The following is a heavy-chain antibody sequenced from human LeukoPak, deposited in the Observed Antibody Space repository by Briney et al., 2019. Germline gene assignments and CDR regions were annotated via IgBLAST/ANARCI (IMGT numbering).Heavy chain of an antibody. D-gene: IGHD6-13*01. CDR2: ISYDGSNK. V-gene: IGHV3-30-3*01. CDR1: GFTFSSYA. J-gene: IGHJ3*02. CDR3: ARDSRLYSSSWYDGGRAFDI. Sequence: PGRSLRLSCAASGFTFSSYAMHWVRQAPGKGLEWVAVISYDGSNKYYADSVKGRFTISRDNSKNTLYLQMNSLRAEDTAVYYCARDSRLYSSSWYDGGRAFDIWGQGTMVTVSS.